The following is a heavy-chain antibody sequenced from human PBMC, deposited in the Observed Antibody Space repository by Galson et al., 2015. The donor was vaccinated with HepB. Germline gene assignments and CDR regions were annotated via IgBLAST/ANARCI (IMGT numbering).Heavy chain of an antibody. CDR3: ARDRDCRFDF. Sequence: SVKVSCKASGYTLTNYHFHWVRQAPGQGPEWMGKIFAGGGSTRYAERFQGRVTLTRDSSTSTIYMEVSSLRSDDTAVYYCARDRDCRFDFWGQGTLVTVSS. D-gene: IGHD2-21*02. J-gene: IGHJ4*02. CDR1: GYTLTNYH. CDR2: IFAGGGST. V-gene: IGHV1-46*01.